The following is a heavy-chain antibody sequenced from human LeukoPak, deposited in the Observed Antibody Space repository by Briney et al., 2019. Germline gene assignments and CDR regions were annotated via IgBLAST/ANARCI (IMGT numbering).Heavy chain of an antibody. J-gene: IGHJ4*02. Sequence: GSLRLSCAASGFTFSSYWMSWVRQAPGKGLEWVANIKQDGSEKYYVDSVKGRFTISRDNAKNSLYLQMNSLRAEDTAVYYCARVHCSSTSCYYPSFDYWGQGTLVTVSS. V-gene: IGHV3-7*01. CDR1: GFTFSSYW. CDR2: IKQDGSEK. D-gene: IGHD2-2*01. CDR3: ARVHCSSTSCYYPSFDY.